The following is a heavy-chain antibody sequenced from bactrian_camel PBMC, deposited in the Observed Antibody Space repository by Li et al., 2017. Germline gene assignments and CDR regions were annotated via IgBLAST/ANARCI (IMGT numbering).Heavy chain of an antibody. V-gene: IGHV3S53*01. CDR3: KAEDKYQLRGFCPPL. J-gene: IGHJ4*01. CDR1: GVGGRYC. CDR2: MDDLNYV. Sequence: QLVESGGGSVEAGGSLRLACEHSGVGGRYCVGWVLQGQGKDREVVASMDDLNYVTYADSVKGRFTISKDNVKTTVSLQMNSLKPEDTATYYCKAEDKYQLRGFCPPLWGQGTQVTVS.